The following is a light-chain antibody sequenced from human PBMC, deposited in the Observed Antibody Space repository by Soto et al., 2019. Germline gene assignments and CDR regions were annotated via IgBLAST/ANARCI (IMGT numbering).Light chain of an antibody. CDR1: QDISNY. CDR3: QQFDNLPYT. V-gene: IGKV1-33*01. CDR2: DAS. Sequence: DIQMTQSVSSLSASVGDRVTITCQASQDISNYLNWYQQKPGKAPKLLIYDASNLKTGVPSRFSGSGSGTDFTFTISSLQPEDIATYYCQQFDNLPYTFGQGTKLEIK. J-gene: IGKJ2*01.